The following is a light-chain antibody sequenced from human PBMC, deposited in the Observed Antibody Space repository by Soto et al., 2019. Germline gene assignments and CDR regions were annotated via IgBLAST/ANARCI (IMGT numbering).Light chain of an antibody. J-gene: IGKJ2*01. V-gene: IGKV1-39*01. Sequence: DIRMTQSPASLSASVGDRVTITCRASQTISNYLNWYQQKPGAAPKLLIYSASTLQSGVPSRFSGSGFGTDYTLTISSLQTADFAVYYCQQTFRTPHTFGQGTKVDIK. CDR1: QTISNY. CDR3: QQTFRTPHT. CDR2: SAS.